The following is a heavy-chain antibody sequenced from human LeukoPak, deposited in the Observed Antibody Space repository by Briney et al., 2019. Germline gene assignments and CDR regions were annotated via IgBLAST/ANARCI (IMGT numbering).Heavy chain of an antibody. D-gene: IGHD3-22*01. J-gene: IGHJ4*02. Sequence: GGSLRLSCAASGFTFSSYSMNWVRQAPGKGLEWVSAISGSGGSTYYADSVKGRFTISRDNSKNTLYLQMNSLRAEDTAVYYCAKGGGQNRGIVVVSDYWGQGTLVTVSS. CDR1: GFTFSSYS. CDR2: ISGSGGST. CDR3: AKGGGQNRGIVVVSDY. V-gene: IGHV3-23*01.